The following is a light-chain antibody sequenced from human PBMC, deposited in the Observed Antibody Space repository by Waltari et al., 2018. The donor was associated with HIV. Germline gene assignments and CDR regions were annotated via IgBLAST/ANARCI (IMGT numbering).Light chain of an antibody. CDR2: AAS. Sequence: AIQMTQYPPSLSASVGDRVTITCRASQNIRRDVGWYQQKPGKAPKLLIYAASTLQTGVSSRFRGGGSGTEFTLTINGLQSEDSATYYCLQDDSFPLTFGPGTKVDLK. J-gene: IGKJ3*01. CDR1: QNIRRD. V-gene: IGKV1-6*01. CDR3: LQDDSFPLT.